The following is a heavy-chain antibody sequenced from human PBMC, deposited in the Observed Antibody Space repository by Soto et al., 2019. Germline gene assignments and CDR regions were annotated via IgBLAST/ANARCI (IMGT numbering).Heavy chain of an antibody. CDR3: AKAVRSRVVVTATPVGY. D-gene: IGHD2-15*01. V-gene: IGHV3-23*01. CDR2: ISGSGGST. J-gene: IGHJ4*02. CDR1: GFTFSSYA. Sequence: EVQLLESGGGLVQPGGSLRLSCAASGFTFSSYAMSWVRQAPGKGREWVSAISGSGGSTYYADSVKGRFTISRDNSKNTLYLPMNSLRAEDTAVYYCAKAVRSRVVVTATPVGYWGQGTLVTVSS.